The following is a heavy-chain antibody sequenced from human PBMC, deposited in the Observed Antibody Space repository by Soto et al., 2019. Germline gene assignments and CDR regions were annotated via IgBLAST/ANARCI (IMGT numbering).Heavy chain of an antibody. CDR2: IYHSGST. J-gene: IGHJ6*03. Sequence: QVQLQESGPGLVKPSGTLSLTCAVSSGSISSSNWWSWVRQPPGKGLEWIGEIYHSGSTNYNPSLKSRVTISVDKSKIQFSLKLSSVPAADTAVYYCARDRVLAVAGTSYYYYYDMDVWGKGTKVTVSS. V-gene: IGHV4-4*02. CDR1: SGSISSSNW. CDR3: ARDRVLAVAGTSYYYYYDMDV. D-gene: IGHD6-19*01.